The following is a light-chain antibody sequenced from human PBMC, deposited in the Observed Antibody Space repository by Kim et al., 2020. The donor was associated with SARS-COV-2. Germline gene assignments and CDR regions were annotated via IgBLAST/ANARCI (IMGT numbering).Light chain of an antibody. J-gene: IGKJ1*01. CDR3: LQEYNFPWT. CDR2: AAS. Sequence: AIQMTQSPSSLSASIGDRVTITCRASQVIRYSLSWYQQKPGKAPKPLIYAASILQSGVPPRFSGRGSGTDFTLTISSLQPEDFATYYCLQEYNFPWTFGEGTKVDIK. V-gene: IGKV1-6*01. CDR1: QVIRYS.